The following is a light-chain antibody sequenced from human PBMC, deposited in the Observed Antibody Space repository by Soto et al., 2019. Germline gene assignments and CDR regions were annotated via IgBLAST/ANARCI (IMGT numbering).Light chain of an antibody. CDR3: QKYLSALWT. V-gene: IGKV1-5*03. J-gene: IGKJ1*01. CDR1: QSVNSW. CDR2: QAS. Sequence: DIQMTQSPSTLSAYVGDRVTITCRASQSVNSWLAWYQQKPGKAPKLLIYQASTLESGVPSRFSGSRSGTDFTLTISSLQPEDVATYYCQKYLSALWTFGQGTKVEIK.